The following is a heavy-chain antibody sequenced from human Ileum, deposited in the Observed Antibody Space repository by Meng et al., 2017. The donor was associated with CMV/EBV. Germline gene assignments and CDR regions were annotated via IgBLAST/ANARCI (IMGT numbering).Heavy chain of an antibody. Sequence: QLQLQESGPRLLQPSATLSLPCTVTGGSLTSYYWTWIRQPAGKGLEWIGRIHPTGTTDDNPSLRSRVSMSLDKSKNQFSLKLTSVTAADTAVYYCARAAARGVPVDLWGQGTLVTVSS. V-gene: IGHV4-4*07. D-gene: IGHD3-10*01. CDR1: GGSLTSYY. CDR3: ARAAARGVPVDL. CDR2: IHPTGTT. J-gene: IGHJ5*02.